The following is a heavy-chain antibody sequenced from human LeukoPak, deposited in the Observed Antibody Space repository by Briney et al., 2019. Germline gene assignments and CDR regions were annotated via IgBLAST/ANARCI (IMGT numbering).Heavy chain of an antibody. Sequence: PSETLSLTCAVYGGSFSGYYWSWIRQPPGKGLEWIGEINHSGSTNYNPSLKSRVTISIDTSKNQFSLKLSSVTAADTAVYYCASPVRYDILTGYLYWGQGTLVTVSS. CDR1: GGSFSGYY. D-gene: IGHD3-9*01. J-gene: IGHJ4*02. V-gene: IGHV4-34*01. CDR2: INHSGST. CDR3: ASPVRYDILTGYLY.